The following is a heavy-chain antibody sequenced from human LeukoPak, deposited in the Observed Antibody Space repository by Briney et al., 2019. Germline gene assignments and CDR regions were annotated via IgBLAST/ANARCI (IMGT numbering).Heavy chain of an antibody. CDR1: GFTFSSYA. D-gene: IGHD2-21*02. CDR2: ISSNGGST. J-gene: IGHJ3*02. Sequence: GGSLRLSCAASGFTFSSYAMHWVRQAPGKGLEYVSAISSNGGSTYYANSVKGRFTISRDNSKNTLYLQMGSLRAEDMAVYYCARDHAYCGGDCYSEAVAFDIWGQGTMVTVSS. CDR3: ARDHAYCGGDCYSEAVAFDI. V-gene: IGHV3-64*01.